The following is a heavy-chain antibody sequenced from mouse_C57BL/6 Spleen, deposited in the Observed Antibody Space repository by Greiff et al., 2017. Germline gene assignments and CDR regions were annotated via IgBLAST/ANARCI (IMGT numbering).Heavy chain of an antibody. CDR1: GYTFTDYY. CDR2: INPYNGGT. J-gene: IGHJ4*01. V-gene: IGHV1-19*01. Sequence: VQLQQSGPVLVKPGASVKMSCKASGYTFTDYYMNWVKQSHGKSLEWIGVINPYNGGTSYNQKFKGKATLTVDKSSSTAYMELNSLTSEDSAVYYCARYDYGHYYAMDYWGQGTSVTVSS. CDR3: ARYDYGHYYAMDY. D-gene: IGHD2-4*01.